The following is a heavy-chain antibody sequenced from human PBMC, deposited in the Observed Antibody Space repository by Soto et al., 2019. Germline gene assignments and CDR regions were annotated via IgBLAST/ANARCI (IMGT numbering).Heavy chain of an antibody. CDR1: GYTFTSYA. J-gene: IGHJ4*02. D-gene: IGHD3-10*01. CDR3: ARDMGFGLSDY. CDR2: INAGNGNT. Sequence: QVQLVQSGAEVKKPGASVKVSCKASGYTFTSYAMHWVRQAPGQRLEWMGWINAGNGNTKYSQKFQGRVTITRDTTASTAYMELSSLRSEDTAVYYCARDMGFGLSDYWGQGTLVTVSS. V-gene: IGHV1-3*01.